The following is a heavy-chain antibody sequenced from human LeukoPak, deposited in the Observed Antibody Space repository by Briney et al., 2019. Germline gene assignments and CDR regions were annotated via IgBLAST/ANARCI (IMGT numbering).Heavy chain of an antibody. CDR3: ASGPVLRYFDWLPDYFDY. Sequence: PSETLSLTCAVYGGSFSGYYWSWIRQPPGKGLEWIGEINHSGSTNYNPSLKSRVTISVDTSKNQFSLKLSSVTAADTAVYYCASGPVLRYFDWLPDYFDYWGQGTLVTVSS. D-gene: IGHD3-9*01. J-gene: IGHJ4*02. V-gene: IGHV4-34*01. CDR2: INHSGST. CDR1: GGSFSGYY.